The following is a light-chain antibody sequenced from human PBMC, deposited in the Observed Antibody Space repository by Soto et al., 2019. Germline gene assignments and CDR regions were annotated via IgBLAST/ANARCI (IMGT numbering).Light chain of an antibody. CDR2: GAS. J-gene: IGKJ2*01. CDR3: QQYGNSPPYT. Sequence: EIVLTQSPGTLSLSPGERATLSCRASQSVSGSYLAWYQQKLGQAPRLLIYGASSRATGIPDRFSGSGSGTDFTITISRLEPEDFAVYYCQQYGNSPPYTFGQGTKLEIK. V-gene: IGKV3-20*01. CDR1: QSVSGSY.